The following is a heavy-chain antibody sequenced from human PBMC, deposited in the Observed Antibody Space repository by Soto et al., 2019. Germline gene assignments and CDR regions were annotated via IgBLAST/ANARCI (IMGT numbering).Heavy chain of an antibody. CDR3: AREGRGSYYYGMDV. CDR2: ISAYNGDT. J-gene: IGHJ6*02. V-gene: IGHV1-18*01. Sequence: ASVKVSCKASGYTFTSYGISWVRQAPGQGLEWMGWISAYNGDTNYAQKLQGRVTMTTDTSTSTAYMELRSLRSDDTAVYYCAREGRGSYYYGMDVWGQGTTVTVYS. CDR1: GYTFTSYG.